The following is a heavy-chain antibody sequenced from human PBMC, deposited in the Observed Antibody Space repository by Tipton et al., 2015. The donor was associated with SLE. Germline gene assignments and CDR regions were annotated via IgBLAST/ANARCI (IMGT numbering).Heavy chain of an antibody. CDR2: SYNSGST. V-gene: IGHV4-39*01. CDR1: GGSISTSSYY. Sequence: TLSLTCTVSGGSISTSSYYWGWIRQPPGKGLEWIGTSYNSGSTYYNASLKSRVTISVDTSKNQFSLKLNSVSAADTAVYYCASLPRITIFGVAGYSMDVWGQGTTVTVSS. J-gene: IGHJ6*02. CDR3: ASLPRITIFGVAGYSMDV. D-gene: IGHD3-3*01.